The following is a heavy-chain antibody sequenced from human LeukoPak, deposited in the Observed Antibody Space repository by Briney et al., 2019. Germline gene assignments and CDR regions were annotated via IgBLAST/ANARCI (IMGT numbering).Heavy chain of an antibody. D-gene: IGHD1-26*01. J-gene: IGHJ3*02. V-gene: IGHV4-59*12. CDR2: IYYSGST. Sequence: SETLSLTCTVSGGSISSYYWSWIRQPPGKGLEWIGYIYYSGSTNYNPSLKSRVTISVDTSKNQFSLKLSSVTAADTAVYYCARGPPKMGATKNAFDIWGQGTMVTVSS. CDR3: ARGPPKMGATKNAFDI. CDR1: GGSISSYY.